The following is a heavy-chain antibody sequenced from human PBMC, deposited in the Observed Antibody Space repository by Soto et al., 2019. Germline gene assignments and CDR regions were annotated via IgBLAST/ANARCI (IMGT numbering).Heavy chain of an antibody. CDR1: GFTFSYHA. V-gene: IGHV3-30-3*01. CDR2: ISYDGDNK. CDR3: ARGPTTSAFSAMDV. J-gene: IGHJ6*02. Sequence: QVQLVESGGGVVQPGRSLRLSCAASGFTFSYHALNWVRQAPGKGLEGVAVISYDGDNKYIAESVKGRFTISRDNSKNTVSMQMNSLRAEDTAMYFGARGPTTSAFSAMDVWGQGTTVTVSS. D-gene: IGHD1-1*01.